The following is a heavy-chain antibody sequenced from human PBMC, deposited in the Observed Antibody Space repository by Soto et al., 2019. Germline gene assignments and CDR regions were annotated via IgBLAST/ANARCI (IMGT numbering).Heavy chain of an antibody. CDR3: ESKTRELLPYYGMDV. Sequence: PGESLKISCKGSGYSFTSYWIGWVRQMPGKGLEWMGIIYPGDSDTRYSPSFQGQVTISADKSISTAYLQWSSLKASDTAMYYCESKTRELLPYYGMDVWGQGTTVTVYS. D-gene: IGHD1-26*01. CDR2: IYPGDSDT. V-gene: IGHV5-51*01. CDR1: GYSFTSYW. J-gene: IGHJ6*02.